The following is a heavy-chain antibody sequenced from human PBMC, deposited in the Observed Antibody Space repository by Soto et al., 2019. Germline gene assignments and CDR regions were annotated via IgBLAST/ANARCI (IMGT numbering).Heavy chain of an antibody. D-gene: IGHD2-21*02. Sequence: GGSLRPSCAASGFTFSNAWMSWVRQAPGKGLEWVGRIKTKTDCGTTDYAAPVKGRFTISRDDSKNTLYLQMNSLKTEDTAVYYCTTGVTSRGMDVWGQGTTVTVSS. V-gene: IGHV3-15*01. CDR2: IKTKTDCGTT. CDR3: TTGVTSRGMDV. CDR1: GFTFSNAW. J-gene: IGHJ6*02.